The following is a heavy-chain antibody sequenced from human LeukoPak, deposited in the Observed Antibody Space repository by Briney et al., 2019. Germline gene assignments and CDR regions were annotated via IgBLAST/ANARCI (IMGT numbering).Heavy chain of an antibody. D-gene: IGHD5-18*01. CDR3: AKALVQVWPDYYGMDV. CDR1: GFTFSSYG. Sequence: PGGSLRLSCTASGFTFSSYGMHRVRQAPGKGLEWVAVISYDGSSKYYGGSVKGRFTISRDNSKNTLYVQMNSLRAEDTAVYYCAKALVQVWPDYYGMDVWGQGTTVTVSS. CDR2: ISYDGSSK. J-gene: IGHJ6*02. V-gene: IGHV3-30*18.